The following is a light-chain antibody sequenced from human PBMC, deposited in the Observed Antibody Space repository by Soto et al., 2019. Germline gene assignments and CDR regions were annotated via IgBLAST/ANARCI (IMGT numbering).Light chain of an antibody. CDR2: GIS. CDR3: HSYDSSLSGSYV. V-gene: IGLV1-40*01. Sequence: QSALTQPPSVSGAPGQRVTISCTGSSSNIGAGYDVHWYQQLPGTAPKLLIFGISNRPSGVPDRFSGSKSGTSASLAITGLQAEVEADYYCHSYDSSLSGSYVFGTGTKVTVL. J-gene: IGLJ1*01. CDR1: SSNIGAGYD.